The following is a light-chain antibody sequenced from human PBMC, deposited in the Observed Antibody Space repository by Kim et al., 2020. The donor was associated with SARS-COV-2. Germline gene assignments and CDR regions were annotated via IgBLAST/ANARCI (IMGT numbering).Light chain of an antibody. CDR1: QTVSTSY. Sequence: PGEGATLSCRASQTVSTSYLAWYQQKPGQAPRLLINDASRRATGIPDRFSGSGSGTDFTLTISRLEPEDFAVYYCQQYASSPTTFGGGTKVDIK. J-gene: IGKJ4*01. CDR3: QQYASSPTT. V-gene: IGKV3-20*01. CDR2: DAS.